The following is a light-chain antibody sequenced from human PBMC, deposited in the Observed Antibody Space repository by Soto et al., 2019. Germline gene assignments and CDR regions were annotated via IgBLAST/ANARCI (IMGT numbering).Light chain of an antibody. CDR3: SSYAGSNIYV. J-gene: IGLJ1*01. Sequence: QSALTQPPSASGSPGQSVTISCTGTSSDVGSYNYVSWYQQNPGKAPKLIIYEVSKRPPGVPDRFSGSKSGNTASLSVSGLQAADDGDYYCSSYAGSNIYVFGTGTKLTVL. CDR1: SSDVGSYNY. V-gene: IGLV2-8*01. CDR2: EVS.